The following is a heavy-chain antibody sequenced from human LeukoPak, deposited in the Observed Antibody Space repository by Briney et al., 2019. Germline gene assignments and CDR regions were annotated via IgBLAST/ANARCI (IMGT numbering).Heavy chain of an antibody. J-gene: IGHJ4*02. D-gene: IGHD2-8*01. CDR3: ARAMTN. V-gene: IGHV3-48*03. Sequence: GGSLRLSCTASGFTSSRYEMNWVRQAPGKGLEWVSHISSSGTIIYYADSVKGRFTISRDNAKNSLYLQMNSLRAEDTAVYYCARAMTNWGQGTLVTVSS. CDR2: ISSSGTII. CDR1: GFTSSRYE.